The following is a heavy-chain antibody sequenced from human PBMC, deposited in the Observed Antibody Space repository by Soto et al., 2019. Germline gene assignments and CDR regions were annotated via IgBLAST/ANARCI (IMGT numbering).Heavy chain of an antibody. V-gene: IGHV3-9*01. CDR2: ISWNSGSI. D-gene: IGHD2-8*02. J-gene: IGHJ6*03. CDR1: GFTFDDYA. Sequence: GGSLRLSCAASGFTFDDYAMHWVRQAPGKGLEWVSGISWNSGSIGYADSVKGRFTISRDNAKNSLYLQMNSLRAEDTALYYCAKDNRPGGIYYYYMDVWGKGTTVTVSS. CDR3: AKDNRPGGIYYYYMDV.